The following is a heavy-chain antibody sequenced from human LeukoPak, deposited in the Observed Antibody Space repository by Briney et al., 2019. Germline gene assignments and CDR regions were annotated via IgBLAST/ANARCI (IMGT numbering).Heavy chain of an antibody. D-gene: IGHD5-12*01. CDR1: GGTFISYA. V-gene: IGHV1-69*01. Sequence: GASVTVSFKATGGTFISYAISWVRQAPGQGLAWMGGIIPIFGTANYAQKFQGRVRITADESTSTAYMELSRLRSEDTAVYYCARLSSGYVRNYFDYWGQGTLVTVSS. CDR3: ARLSSGYVRNYFDY. J-gene: IGHJ4*02. CDR2: IIPIFGTA.